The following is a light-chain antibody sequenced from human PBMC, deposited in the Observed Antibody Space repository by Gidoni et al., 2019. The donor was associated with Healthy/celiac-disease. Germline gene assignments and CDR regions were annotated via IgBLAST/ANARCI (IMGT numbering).Light chain of an antibody. CDR2: QDS. J-gene: IGLJ2*01. V-gene: IGLV3-1*01. CDR3: QACDSSTV. CDR1: KLGDKY. Sequence: SYELTQPPSVSVSPGQTASITCSGDKLGDKYACWYQQKPGQSHVLVIYQDSKRPSGIPERFSGSNSGNTATLTISGTQAMDEADYYCQACDSSTVFGGGTKLTVL.